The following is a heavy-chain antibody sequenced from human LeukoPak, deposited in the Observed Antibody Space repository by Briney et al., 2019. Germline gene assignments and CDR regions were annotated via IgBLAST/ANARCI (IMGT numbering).Heavy chain of an antibody. CDR1: GDSISSYY. J-gene: IGHJ5*02. V-gene: IGHV4-59*01. D-gene: IGHD2-2*01. CDR2: ISSSGNS. Sequence: SETLSLTCTVSGDSISSYYWSWIRQPPGKALEWIGYISSSGNSNYNPSLNSRVTISLDTSKNQFSLRLSSVTAADTAIYHCARDVGYCSSASCYVWFDAWGQGTLVTVSS. CDR3: ARDVGYCSSASCYVWFDA.